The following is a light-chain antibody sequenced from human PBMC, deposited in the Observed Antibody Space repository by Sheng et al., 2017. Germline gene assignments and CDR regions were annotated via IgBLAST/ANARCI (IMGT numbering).Light chain of an antibody. CDR2: DVS. V-gene: IGLV2-14*01. J-gene: IGLJ3*02. CDR1: YSDIGNFNY. CDR3: ISYTSHDIGWV. Sequence: QSALTQPASVSGSPGQSITISCTGTYSDIGNFNYVSWYQQHPGKGPKLMIYDVSHRPSGVSHRFSGSKSGDTASLAISGLQPEDEADYFCISYTSHDIGWVFGGGPKVTVL.